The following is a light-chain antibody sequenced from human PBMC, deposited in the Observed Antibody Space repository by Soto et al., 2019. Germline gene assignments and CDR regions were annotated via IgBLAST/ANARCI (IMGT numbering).Light chain of an antibody. J-gene: IGLJ3*02. V-gene: IGLV2-11*01. CDR2: DVS. CDR1: SSDVGGYNY. CDR3: AAWDDSLNGRV. Sequence: QSALTQPRSVSGSPGQSVTISCTGTSSDVGGYNYVSWYLQHPGKAPKVMIYDVSKRPSGVPDRFSGSKSGNTASLTISGLQSEDEADYYCAAWDDSLNGRVFGGGTKLTVL.